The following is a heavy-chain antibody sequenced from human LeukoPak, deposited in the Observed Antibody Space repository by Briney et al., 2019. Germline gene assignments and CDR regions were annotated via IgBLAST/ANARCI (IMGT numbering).Heavy chain of an antibody. Sequence: PGGSLRLSCAASGFTFSSYAMSWVRQAPGKGLEWVSAISGSGGSTYYADSVKGRFTISGDNSKNTLYLQTNSLRAEDTAVYYCAKDPGSYYFAEGGYFDYWGQGTLVTVSS. CDR3: AKDPGSYYFAEGGYFDY. CDR2: ISGSGGST. D-gene: IGHD1-26*01. J-gene: IGHJ4*02. CDR1: GFTFSSYA. V-gene: IGHV3-23*01.